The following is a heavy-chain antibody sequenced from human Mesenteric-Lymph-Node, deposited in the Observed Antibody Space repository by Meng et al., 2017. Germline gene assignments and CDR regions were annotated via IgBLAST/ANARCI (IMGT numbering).Heavy chain of an antibody. V-gene: IGHV3-13*01. J-gene: IGHJ3*02. CDR1: GFTFSSHD. CDR2: IDTAGDT. D-gene: IGHD3-10*01. Sequence: GESLKISCAASGFTFSSHDMHWVRQTTGKGLEWVSAIDTAGDTYYPDSVKGRFTISRDNAKNSLYLQMNSLRAEDTAVYYCTGDPPGSGYAFDIWGQGTMVTVSS. CDR3: TGDPPGSGYAFDI.